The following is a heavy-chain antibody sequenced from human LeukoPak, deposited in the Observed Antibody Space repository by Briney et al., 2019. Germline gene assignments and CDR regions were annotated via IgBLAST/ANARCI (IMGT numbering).Heavy chain of an antibody. J-gene: IGHJ6*02. CDR1: GGSISSSSYY. CDR2: IYYSGST. Sequence: SSETLSLTCTVSGGSISSSSYYWGWIRQPPGKGLEWIGSIYYSGSTYYNPSLKSRVTISVDTSKNQFSLKLSSVTAADTAVYYCARDGSGSYFGNYYYYGMDVWGQGTTVTVSS. D-gene: IGHD3-10*01. V-gene: IGHV4-39*07. CDR3: ARDGSGSYFGNYYYYGMDV.